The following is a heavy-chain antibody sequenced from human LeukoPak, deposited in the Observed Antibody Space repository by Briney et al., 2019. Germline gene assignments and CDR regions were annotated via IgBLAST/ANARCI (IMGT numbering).Heavy chain of an antibody. CDR3: AKRAMRDFDAFDI. D-gene: IGHD5-24*01. J-gene: IGHJ3*02. Sequence: GGSLRLSCAASGFTFDDYGMSWVRQAPGKGLEWVSGINWNGGSTGYADSVKGRFTISRDNSKNTLYLQMNSLRAEDTAVYYCAKRAMRDFDAFDIWGQGTMVTVSS. CDR2: INWNGGST. CDR1: GFTFDDYG. V-gene: IGHV3-20*04.